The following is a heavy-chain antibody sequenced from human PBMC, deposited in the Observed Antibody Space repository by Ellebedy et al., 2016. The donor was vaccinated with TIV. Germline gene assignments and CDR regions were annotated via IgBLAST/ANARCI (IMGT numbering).Heavy chain of an antibody. Sequence: MPSETLSLTCTVSGGSISSYYWSWIRQPPGKGLEWIGYIYYSGSTNYNPSLKSRVTISVDTSKNQFSLKLSSVTAADTAVYYCERHGRAMATSWDYYFDYWGQGTLVTVSS. CDR1: GGSISSYY. V-gene: IGHV4-59*08. J-gene: IGHJ4*02. CDR3: ERHGRAMATSWDYYFDY. CDR2: IYYSGST. D-gene: IGHD5-24*01.